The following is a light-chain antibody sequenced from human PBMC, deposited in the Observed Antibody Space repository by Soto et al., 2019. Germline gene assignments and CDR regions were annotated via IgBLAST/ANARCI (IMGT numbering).Light chain of an antibody. Sequence: EMVLTQSPGTLSLSPGERATLSCRASQSVSSSYLAWYQQKPGQAPRLLIYGASSRATGIRDRFSGNGSGTDLTLPISRLEPEDVALYYCQRYGSSPVFTFGPGTNVDIK. CDR3: QRYGSSPVFT. V-gene: IGKV3-20*01. CDR2: GAS. J-gene: IGKJ3*01. CDR1: QSVSSSY.